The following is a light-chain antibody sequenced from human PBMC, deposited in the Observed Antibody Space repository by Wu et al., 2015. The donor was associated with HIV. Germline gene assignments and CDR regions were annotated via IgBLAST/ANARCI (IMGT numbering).Light chain of an antibody. CDR1: QGISSY. J-gene: IGKJ4*01. CDR3: QQYYSYPQG. V-gene: IGKV1-8*01. CDR2: AAS. Sequence: AIRMTQSPSSLSASTGDRVTITCRASQGISSYLAWYQQKPGKAPKLLIYAASTLQSGVPSRFSGSGSGTDFTLTISCLQSEDFATYYCQQYYSYPQGFGGGTKVEIK.